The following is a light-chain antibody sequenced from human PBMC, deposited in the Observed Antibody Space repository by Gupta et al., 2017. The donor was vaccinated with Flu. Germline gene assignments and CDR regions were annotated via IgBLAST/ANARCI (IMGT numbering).Light chain of an antibody. J-gene: IGKJ4*01. V-gene: IGKV3-15*01. Sequence: EIVMTQSPATPSASPGETVTVSCRASQSVDNNVAWYQQKPGQAPSLLISAASARGNGVPARISGSGCGKQFTLTISSRQPEDFAVYYCQQYANWPPSTFGGGTRVEIK. CDR2: AAS. CDR3: QQYANWPPST. CDR1: QSVDNN.